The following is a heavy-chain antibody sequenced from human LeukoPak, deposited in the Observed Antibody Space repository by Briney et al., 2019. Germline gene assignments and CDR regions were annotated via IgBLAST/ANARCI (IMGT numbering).Heavy chain of an antibody. CDR3: ARLGVRYTTSSWWFDP. V-gene: IGHV4-59*08. J-gene: IGHJ5*02. CDR1: GGPINTYY. D-gene: IGHD6-6*01. CDR2: IYYSGST. Sequence: SETLSLTCTVSGGPINTYYWSWIRQPPGKGLEWIGYIYYSGSTNYSPSLKSRVTISVDTSKNQFSLKLSSVTAADTAVYYCARLGVRYTTSSWWFDPWGQGILVSVSS.